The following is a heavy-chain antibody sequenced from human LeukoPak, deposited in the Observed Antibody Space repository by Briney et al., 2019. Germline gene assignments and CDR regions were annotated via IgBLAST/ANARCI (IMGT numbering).Heavy chain of an antibody. D-gene: IGHD3-16*01. CDR1: GGSISSYY. CDR2: IYYSGST. J-gene: IGHJ5*02. V-gene: IGHV4-59*01. Sequence: SETLSLTCTVSGGSISSYYWSWIRQPPGKGLEWIGYIYYSGSTNYNPSLKSRVTISVDTSKNQFSLKLSSVTAADTAVYYCASQGGRDNWFDPWGQGTLVTVSS. CDR3: ASQGGRDNWFDP.